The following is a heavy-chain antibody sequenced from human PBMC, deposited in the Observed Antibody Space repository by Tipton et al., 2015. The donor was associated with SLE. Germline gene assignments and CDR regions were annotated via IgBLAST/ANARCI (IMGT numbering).Heavy chain of an antibody. CDR1: GFTFNSCA. J-gene: IGHJ4*02. CDR3: ARGFEYSSSEPFDY. V-gene: IGHV4-4*08. D-gene: IGHD6-6*01. Sequence: LRLSCAASGFTFNSCAVHWIRQPPGKGLEWIGYIYTSGSTKYNPSLKSRVTISVDTSKNQFSLKLSSVTAADTAVYYCARGFEYSSSEPFDYWGQGTLVTVSS. CDR2: IYTSGST.